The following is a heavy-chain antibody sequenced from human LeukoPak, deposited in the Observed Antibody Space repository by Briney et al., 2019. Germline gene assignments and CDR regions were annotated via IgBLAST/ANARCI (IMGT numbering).Heavy chain of an antibody. D-gene: IGHD7-27*01. CDR2: INHSGST. J-gene: IGHJ4*02. CDR3: ARGRNWGSRTRKAVYYFDY. V-gene: IGHV4-39*07. Sequence: PSETLSLTCSVSGDSISSSSYCWGWIRQPPGKGLEWIGEINHSGSTNYNPSLKSRVTISVDTSKNQFSLKLSSVTAADTAVYYCARGRNWGSRTRKAVYYFDYWGQGTLVTVSS. CDR1: GDSISSSSYC.